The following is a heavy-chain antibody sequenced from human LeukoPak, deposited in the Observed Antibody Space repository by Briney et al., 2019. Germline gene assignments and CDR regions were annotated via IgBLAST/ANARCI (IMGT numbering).Heavy chain of an antibody. CDR1: GFTFSGYA. Sequence: PGGSLRLSCAASGFTFSGYAMSWVRQAPGKGLEWVSAISGSGGSTYYADSVKGRFTISRDNSKDTLYLQMNSLRAEDTAVYYCAKVTPVVASRYYFDYWGQGTLVTVSS. J-gene: IGHJ4*02. V-gene: IGHV3-23*01. CDR2: ISGSGGST. D-gene: IGHD4-23*01. CDR3: AKVTPVVASRYYFDY.